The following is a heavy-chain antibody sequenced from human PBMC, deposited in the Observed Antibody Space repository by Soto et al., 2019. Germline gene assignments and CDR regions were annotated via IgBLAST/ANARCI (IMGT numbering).Heavy chain of an antibody. CDR3: TKGAWLDV. CDR2: LRVSGDVT. D-gene: IGHD6-19*01. Sequence: EVQLLESGGGLVQPGGSLRLSCAASGFSFSTYDMSWVRQAPGKGPEWVSVLRVSGDVTYYGDSVKGRFTVSRDNSKNTLYLQMNSLRPEDTAVYSCTKGAWLDVWGQGTQVTVSS. V-gene: IGHV3-23*01. CDR1: GFSFSTYD. J-gene: IGHJ4*02.